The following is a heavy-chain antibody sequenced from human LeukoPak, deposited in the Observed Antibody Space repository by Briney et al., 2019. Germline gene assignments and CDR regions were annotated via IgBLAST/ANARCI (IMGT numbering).Heavy chain of an antibody. V-gene: IGHV3-30*14. CDR1: GFTFSTYA. D-gene: IGHD1-26*01. CDR3: ARDKGGSEVVGATESDY. CDR2: ILYEGTVQ. J-gene: IGHJ4*02. Sequence: PGGSLRLSCAASGFTFSTYAMHWVRQTPGKGLEWVALILYEGTVQYYKDSVKGRFTISRDNSKNTLYLQMNSLRAEDTAVYYCARDKGGSEVVGATESDYWGQGTLVTVSS.